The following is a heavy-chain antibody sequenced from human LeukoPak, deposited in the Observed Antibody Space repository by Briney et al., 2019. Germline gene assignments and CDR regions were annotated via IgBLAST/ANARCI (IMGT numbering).Heavy chain of an antibody. CDR2: IYSGGST. CDR3: AKASQYQLPGYFDY. V-gene: IGHV3-53*01. Sequence: PGGSLRLSCAASGFTVSSNYMSWVRQAPGKGLEWVSVIYSGGSTYYADSVKGRFTISRDNSKSTLYLQMNSLRAEDTAVYYCAKASQYQLPGYFDYWGQGTLVTVSS. CDR1: GFTVSSNY. D-gene: IGHD2-2*01. J-gene: IGHJ4*02.